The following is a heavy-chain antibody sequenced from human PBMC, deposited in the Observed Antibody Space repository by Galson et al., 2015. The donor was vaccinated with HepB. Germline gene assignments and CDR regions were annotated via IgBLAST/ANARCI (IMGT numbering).Heavy chain of an antibody. Sequence: SLRLSCAASGFTFSSYGMHWVRQAPGKGLEWVAVISYDGSNKYYADSVKGRFTISRDNSKNTLYLQMNSLRAEDTAVYYCAKDRWEWLFDPTNYYYYGMDVWGQGTTVTVSS. J-gene: IGHJ6*02. CDR3: AKDRWEWLFDPTNYYYYGMDV. CDR1: GFTFSSYG. D-gene: IGHD3-3*01. V-gene: IGHV3-30*18. CDR2: ISYDGSNK.